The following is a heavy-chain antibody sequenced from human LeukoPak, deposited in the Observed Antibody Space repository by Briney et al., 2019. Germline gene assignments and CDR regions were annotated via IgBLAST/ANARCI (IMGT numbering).Heavy chain of an antibody. Sequence: PGGSLRLSCAASGLTFSIYGMHWVRQAPGKGLEWVAVIWYDGRNKYYADSVKGRFTISRDNSKNTLYLQMNSLRAEDTAVYYCARGNYDSSGFADYWGQGTLVTVSS. V-gene: IGHV3-33*01. J-gene: IGHJ4*02. CDR1: GLTFSIYG. D-gene: IGHD3-22*01. CDR3: ARGNYDSSGFADY. CDR2: IWYDGRNK.